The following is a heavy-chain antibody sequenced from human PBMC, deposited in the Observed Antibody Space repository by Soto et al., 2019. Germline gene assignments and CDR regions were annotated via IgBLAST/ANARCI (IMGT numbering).Heavy chain of an antibody. CDR2: ISGSGGRT. D-gene: IGHD2-2*01. J-gene: IGHJ4*01. CDR1: GFAFSSFA. CDR3: AKSWSEGPDFDW. V-gene: IGHV3-23*01. Sequence: PGGSLRLSCAASGFAFSSFAMSWVRQAPGKVLERVSAISGSGGRTYYADFGNGRFTISRDNSKNTLYLQMNSLRAEDTAVYYCAKSWSEGPDFDWWGQGTVVTVSS.